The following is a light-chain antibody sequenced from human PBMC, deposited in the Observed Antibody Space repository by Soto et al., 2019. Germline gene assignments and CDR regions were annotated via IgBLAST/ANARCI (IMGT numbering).Light chain of an antibody. J-gene: IGLJ3*02. CDR1: SSNFGAGYD. CDR3: QSYDDSLSAEV. CDR2: FNS. Sequence: QPVLTQPPSVSGAPGQRVTISCTGTSSNFGAGYDVHWYQLLPGTAPKLLIYFNSNRPSGVPDRFSGSKSGTSASLAITGLRAEDEADYYCQSYDDSLSAEVFGGGTKLTVL. V-gene: IGLV1-40*01.